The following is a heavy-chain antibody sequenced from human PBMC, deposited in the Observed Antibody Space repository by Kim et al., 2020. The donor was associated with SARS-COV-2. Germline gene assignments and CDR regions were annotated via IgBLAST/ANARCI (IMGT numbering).Heavy chain of an antibody. CDR2: IYYSGST. V-gene: IGHV4-39*01. Sequence: SETLSLTCTVSGGSISSSSYYWGWIRQPPGKGLEWIGSIYYSGSTYYNPSLKSRVTISVDTSKNQFSLKLSSVTAADTAVYYCARYEVGYYYYGMDVWGQGTTVTVSS. CDR1: GGSISSSSYY. D-gene: IGHD3-3*01. J-gene: IGHJ6*02. CDR3: ARYEVGYYYYGMDV.